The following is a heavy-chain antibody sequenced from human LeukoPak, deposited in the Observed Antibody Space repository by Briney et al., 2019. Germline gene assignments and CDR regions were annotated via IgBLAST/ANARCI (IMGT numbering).Heavy chain of an antibody. D-gene: IGHD6-19*01. CDR1: GFTFSNYW. CDR3: AKDRTPGIAVAGTSAEY. Sequence: GGSLRLSCAASGFTFSNYWMHWVRQAPGKGLEWVSGISWNSGSIGYADSVKGRFTISRDNAKNSLYLQMNSLRAEDTALYYCAKDRTPGIAVAGTSAEYWGQGTLVTVSS. V-gene: IGHV3-9*01. J-gene: IGHJ4*02. CDR2: ISWNSGSI.